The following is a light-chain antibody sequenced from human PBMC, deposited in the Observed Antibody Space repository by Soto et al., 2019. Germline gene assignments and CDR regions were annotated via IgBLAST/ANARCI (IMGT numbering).Light chain of an antibody. CDR2: EVS. J-gene: IGKJ1*01. CDR1: VNSSPL. CDR3: QQRNFYWT. V-gene: IGKV1-5*03. Sequence: DIQMTQSPATLSAPVGESGTITSRASVNSSPLVAWYQQKPEKARNVLISEVSTLNSGVPSRFSGGGSGTESTLTINGLQPDDSATYYRQQRNFYWTFGQGTKVDIK.